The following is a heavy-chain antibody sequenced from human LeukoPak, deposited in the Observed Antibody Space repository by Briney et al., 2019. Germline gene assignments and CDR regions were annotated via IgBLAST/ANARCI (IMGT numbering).Heavy chain of an antibody. CDR1: GFTFSSYG. D-gene: IGHD1-26*01. Sequence: GRSLRLSCAASGFTFSSYGMHWVRQAPGKGLEWVAVIWYGGSNKYYADSVKGRFTISRDNSKNTLYLQMNSLRAEDTAVYYCAKDGGGSYYGSLDYWGQGTLVTVSS. CDR3: AKDGGGSYYGSLDY. CDR2: IWYGGSNK. V-gene: IGHV3-30*18. J-gene: IGHJ4*02.